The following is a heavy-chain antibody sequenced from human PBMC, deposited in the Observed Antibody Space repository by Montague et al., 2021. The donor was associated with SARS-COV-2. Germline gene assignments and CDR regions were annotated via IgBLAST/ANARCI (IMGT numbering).Heavy chain of an antibody. CDR2: IYYRSKWYY. Sequence: CAISGDSVSSNSGAWNWLRQSPSRGLEWLGRIYYRSKWYYNYGVSVESRITVNADTSKNQVFLQLNSVTPEDTAVYFCARGLPAGPNFGMDVWGQGTTVTVSS. V-gene: IGHV6-1*01. D-gene: IGHD2-2*01. J-gene: IGHJ6*02. CDR3: ARGLPAGPNFGMDV. CDR1: GDSVSSNSGA.